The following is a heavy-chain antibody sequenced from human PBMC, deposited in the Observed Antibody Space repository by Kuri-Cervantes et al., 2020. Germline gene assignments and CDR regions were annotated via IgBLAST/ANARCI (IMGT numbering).Heavy chain of an antibody. CDR2: IYHGGTT. CDR3: ARQGGIGGNSQFDP. V-gene: IGHV4-38-2*01. D-gene: IGHD2/OR15-2a*01. CDR1: GYSLSSGSY. Sequence: SETLSLTCAVSGYSLSSGSYWGWIRQPPGKGLEWIGAIYHGGTTYYNPSLKSRVTISGDTSKNQFSLRPNSVTAADTAVYFCARQGGIGGNSQFDPWGRGTLVTVSS. J-gene: IGHJ5*02.